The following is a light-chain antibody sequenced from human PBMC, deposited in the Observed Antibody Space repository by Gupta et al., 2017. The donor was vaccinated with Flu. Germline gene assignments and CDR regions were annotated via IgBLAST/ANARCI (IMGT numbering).Light chain of an antibody. J-gene: IGKJ2*03. V-gene: IGKV4-1*01. CDR1: ESVLYSSNNKNY. Sequence: LGERATISCKSSESVLYSSNNKNYLAWYQHKPGHPPRLLIYWASTRESGVPDRFSGSGSETDFNLTITSLQAEDVAVYYCHQYYSTLPYSFGQGTKVEI. CDR3: HQYYSTLPYS. CDR2: WAS.